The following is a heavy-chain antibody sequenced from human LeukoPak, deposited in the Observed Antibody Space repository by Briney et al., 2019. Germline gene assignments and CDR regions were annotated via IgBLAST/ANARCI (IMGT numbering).Heavy chain of an antibody. V-gene: IGHV1-2*02. CDR3: ARVFSRDCGGDCYSFDY. D-gene: IGHD2-21*02. J-gene: IGHJ4*02. CDR2: INPSGTTT. Sequence: ASVTVSFKASGYTFTTHYMRWVRQAPGQGREWMGLINPSGTTTNYAQKFQGRVTMTRDTSISTAYMELSRLRSDDTAVYYCARVFSRDCGGDCYSFDYWGQGTLVTVSS. CDR1: GYTFTTHY.